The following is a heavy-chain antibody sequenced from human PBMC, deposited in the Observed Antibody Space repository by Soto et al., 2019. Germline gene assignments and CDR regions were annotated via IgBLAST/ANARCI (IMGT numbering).Heavy chain of an antibody. D-gene: IGHD2-2*01. V-gene: IGHV1-2*04. CDR3: ARGGRSAAQYYYYYMAV. CDR2: INPNSGGT. Sequence: QVQLVQSGAEVKKPGASVKVSCKASGYTFTGYYMHWVRQAPGQGLEWMGWINPNSGGTNYAQKFQGWVTMTRDTSISTAYLELSRLRSDDTAVYYCARGGRSAAQYYYYYMAVWGKGTTVTVSS. J-gene: IGHJ6*03. CDR1: GYTFTGYY.